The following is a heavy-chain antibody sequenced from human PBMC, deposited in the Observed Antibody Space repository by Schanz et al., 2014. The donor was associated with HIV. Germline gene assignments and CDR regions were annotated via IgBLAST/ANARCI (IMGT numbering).Heavy chain of an antibody. CDR1: GGTFSTYS. CDR3: AGSSEYSSGWYGGYFQH. D-gene: IGHD6-19*01. J-gene: IGHJ1*01. V-gene: IGHV1-69*01. Sequence: QVQLVQSGAEVKKPGSSVKVSCKASGGTFSTYSISWVRQAPGQGLEWMGGIIPIFGTRNYAHKFQGRVTMTADESTTTTYMEVRSLRSDDTAVYFCAGSSEYSSGWYGGYFQHWGQGTLITVS. CDR2: IIPIFGTR.